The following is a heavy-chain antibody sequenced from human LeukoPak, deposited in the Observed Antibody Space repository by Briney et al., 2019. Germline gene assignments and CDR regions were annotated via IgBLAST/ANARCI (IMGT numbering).Heavy chain of an antibody. CDR1: GGSISSGDYY. J-gene: IGHJ5*02. D-gene: IGHD2-2*01. Sequence: PSETLSLTCTVSGGSISSGDYYWSWIRQPPGKGLEWIGYIYYSGSTYYNPSLKSRVTISVDTSKNQFSLKLSSVTAADTAVYYCARGHGVVVPAGCWFDPWGQGTLVTVSS. V-gene: IGHV4-30-4*01. CDR2: IYYSGST. CDR3: ARGHGVVVPAGCWFDP.